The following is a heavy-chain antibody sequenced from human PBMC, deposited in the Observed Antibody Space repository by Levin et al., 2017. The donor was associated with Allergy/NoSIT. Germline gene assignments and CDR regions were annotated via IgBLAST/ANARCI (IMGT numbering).Heavy chain of an antibody. CDR1: GGSISSYY. CDR3: ARVDYYDSSGYYPHSVAFDI. D-gene: IGHD3-22*01. J-gene: IGHJ3*02. Sequence: KAGGSLRLSCTVSGGSISSYYWSWIRQPPGKGLEWIGYIYYSGSTNYNPSLKSRVTISVDTSKNQFSLKLSSVTAADTAVYYCARVDYYDSSGYYPHSVAFDIWGQGTMVTVSS. CDR2: IYYSGST. V-gene: IGHV4-59*01.